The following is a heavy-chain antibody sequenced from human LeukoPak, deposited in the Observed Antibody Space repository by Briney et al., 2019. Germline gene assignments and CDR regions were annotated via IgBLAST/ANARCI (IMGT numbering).Heavy chain of an antibody. CDR3: ARGYGSWYHSYFDY. J-gene: IGHJ4*02. V-gene: IGHV3-23*01. Sequence: GGSLRLSCAASGFTFSTYAMSWVRQAPGKGLEWVSAITDSGGNTYYAAPVKGRFTISRDNSKNTLYLHMNSLRAEDTAVYYCARGYGSWYHSYFDYWGQGTLVTVSS. CDR2: ITDSGGNT. D-gene: IGHD6-13*01. CDR1: GFTFSTYA.